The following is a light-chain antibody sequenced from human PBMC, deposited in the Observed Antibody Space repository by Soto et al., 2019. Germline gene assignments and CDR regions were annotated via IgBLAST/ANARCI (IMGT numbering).Light chain of an antibody. V-gene: IGLV4-69*01. CDR1: SGHSSYA. CDR2: LKSDGSH. J-gene: IGLJ2*01. CDR3: QTWVGTGNVV. Sequence: QLVLTQSHSASASLGASVKVTFTLSSGHSSYAIAWHQQQPEKGPRYLMKLKSDGSHRKVDGFPDRFSGSSSGAERYLTISSLQSEDEADYYCQTWVGTGNVVFGGGTKLTVL.